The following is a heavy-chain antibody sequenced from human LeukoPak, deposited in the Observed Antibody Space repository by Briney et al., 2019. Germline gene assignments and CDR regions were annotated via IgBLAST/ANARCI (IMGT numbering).Heavy chain of an antibody. CDR2: IIPIFGTA. CDR1: GGTFSSYA. Sequence: SVKVCCKASGGTFSSYAISWVRQAPGQGLEWMGRIIPIFGTANYAQKFQGRVTITTDESTSTAYMELSSLRSEDTAVDYCVRESSGVYDGSGYVYWGQGTLVTVSS. D-gene: IGHD3-22*01. V-gene: IGHV1-69*05. J-gene: IGHJ4*02. CDR3: VRESSGVYDGSGYVY.